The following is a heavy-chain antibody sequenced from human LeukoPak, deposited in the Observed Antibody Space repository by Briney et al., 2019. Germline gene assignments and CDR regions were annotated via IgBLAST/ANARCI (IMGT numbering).Heavy chain of an antibody. Sequence: SETLSLTCAVYGGSFSGYYWSWIRQPPGKGLEWIGEINHSGSTNYNPSLKSRVTISVDTSKNQFSQKLSSVTAADTAVYYCARGRGGYYDSSGYYVYYYGMDVWGQGTTVTVSS. CDR2: INHSGST. CDR3: ARGRGGYYDSSGYYVYYYGMDV. D-gene: IGHD3-22*01. V-gene: IGHV4-34*01. CDR1: GGSFSGYY. J-gene: IGHJ6*02.